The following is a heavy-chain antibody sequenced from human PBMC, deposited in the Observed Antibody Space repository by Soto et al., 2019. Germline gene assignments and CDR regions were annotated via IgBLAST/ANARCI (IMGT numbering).Heavy chain of an antibody. CDR1: GYTFTKYD. CDR2: MNPNSGNT. CDR3: ARGPMSCTSSRCPYFFDY. V-gene: IGHV1-8*01. D-gene: IGHD2-2*01. Sequence: ASVKVSCKASGYTFTKYDINGVVQAALRGRDWVGWMNPNSGNTGYAQKLQGRVTMTRNTSMSTASMELSSLRSEDTAVYYCARGPMSCTSSRCPYFFDYWAQGTLVTVSS. J-gene: IGHJ4*02.